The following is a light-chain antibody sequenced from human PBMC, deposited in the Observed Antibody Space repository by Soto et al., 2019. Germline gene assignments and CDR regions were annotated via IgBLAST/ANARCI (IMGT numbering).Light chain of an antibody. CDR2: KAS. CDR3: QQYNSYPYV. J-gene: IGKJ2*01. CDR1: QNIFRW. V-gene: IGKV1-5*03. Sequence: DIQMTQSPSTLSASVGDRVTITCRASQNIFRWLAWYQQKPGKVPKLLIYKASTLESGVPSRFSGSGYGTEFTLTISSLQSDDFATYYCQQYNSYPYVFGQGTKLGIK.